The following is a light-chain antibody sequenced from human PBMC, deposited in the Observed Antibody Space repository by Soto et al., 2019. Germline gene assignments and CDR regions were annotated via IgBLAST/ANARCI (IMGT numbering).Light chain of an antibody. CDR2: GAS. J-gene: IGKJ1*01. V-gene: IGKV3-20*01. CDR3: QQYGRSPWT. CDR1: QSLSSSY. Sequence: EIVLTQAPGTLSLSPGERATVSCRSGQSLSSSYLAWYQQKPGQAPRLLIYGASSRATGFPDRFSGSGSGTDFTLTISRLEPEDFAVYYCQQYGRSPWTFGQGTKVDIK.